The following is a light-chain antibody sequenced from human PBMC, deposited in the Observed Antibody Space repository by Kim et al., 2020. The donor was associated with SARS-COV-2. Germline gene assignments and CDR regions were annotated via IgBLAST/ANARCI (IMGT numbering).Light chain of an antibody. V-gene: IGKV1-5*03. Sequence: DIQMTQSPSTLSASVGDRVTITCRASQTISSWLAWYQQKPGKAPKLLIYRASILENGVPSRFSGSGSGTEFTLTVSSLQPDDFASYYCLNFKGTFGQGTKVDIK. J-gene: IGKJ1*01. CDR2: RAS. CDR3: LNFKGT. CDR1: QTISSW.